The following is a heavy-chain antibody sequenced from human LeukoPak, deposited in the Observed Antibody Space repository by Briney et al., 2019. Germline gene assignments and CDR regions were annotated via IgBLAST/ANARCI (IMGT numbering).Heavy chain of an antibody. CDR2: VDPEDGET. CDR3: ATDRRDGYTDPFDY. Sequence: ASVKVSCKVSGYTFTDYYMHWVQQAPGKGLEWMGLVDPEDGETVYAEKFQGRVTITADTSTDTAYMELSNLRSEDTAVYYCATDRRDGYTDPFDYWGQGTLVTVSS. CDR1: GYTFTDYY. V-gene: IGHV1-69-2*01. J-gene: IGHJ4*02. D-gene: IGHD5-24*01.